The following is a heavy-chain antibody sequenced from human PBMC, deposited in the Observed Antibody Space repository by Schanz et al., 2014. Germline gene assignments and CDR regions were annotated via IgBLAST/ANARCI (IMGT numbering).Heavy chain of an antibody. CDR1: GFSIRNHD. D-gene: IGHD6-13*01. Sequence: EVQLVESGGGLVQPGGSLRLSCAASGFSIRNHDMHWVRQATGAGLEWVSAIGTAGDTFYLDSVKGRFTISRENAKNSLYLQMNSLRAGDTAVDYCAREEGWGIAAAGPKHYYYGMDVWGQGTTVTVSS. J-gene: IGHJ6*02. CDR2: IGTAGDT. CDR3: AREEGWGIAAAGPKHYYYGMDV. V-gene: IGHV3-13*04.